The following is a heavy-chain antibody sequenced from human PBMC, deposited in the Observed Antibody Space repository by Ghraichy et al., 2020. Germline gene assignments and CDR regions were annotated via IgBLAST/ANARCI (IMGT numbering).Heavy chain of an antibody. CDR3: ARVPYYDSSGYYYGFDY. CDR1: GYTFTGYY. CDR2: INPNSGGT. Sequence: ASVKVSCKASGYTFTGYYMHWVRQAPGQGLEWMGWINPNSGGTNYAQKFQGRVTMTRDTSISTAYMELSRLRSDDTAVYYCARVPYYDSSGYYYGFDYWGQGTLVTVSS. J-gene: IGHJ4*02. D-gene: IGHD3-22*01. V-gene: IGHV1-2*02.